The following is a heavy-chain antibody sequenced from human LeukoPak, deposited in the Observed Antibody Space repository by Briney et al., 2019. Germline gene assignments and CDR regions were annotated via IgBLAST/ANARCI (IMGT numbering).Heavy chain of an antibody. V-gene: IGHV4-61*05. CDR1: GGSISSSSYY. CDR2: IYYSGRN. CDR3: ARAGYCSGDDACRFDP. D-gene: IGHD2-15*01. J-gene: IGHJ5*02. Sequence: SETLSLTCTVSGGSISSSSYYWGWIRQPPGKGLEWIGYIYYSGRNDYNPSLKSRVTISVDTSKNQFSLKLSSVTAADTAVYYCARAGYCSGDDACRFDPWGQGTLVTVSS.